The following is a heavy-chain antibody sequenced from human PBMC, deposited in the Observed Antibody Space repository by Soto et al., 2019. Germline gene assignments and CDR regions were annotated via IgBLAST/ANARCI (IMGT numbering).Heavy chain of an antibody. J-gene: IGHJ6*02. CDR1: GFPFDEYG. CDR2: ISWNSGTI. D-gene: IGHD2-8*02. V-gene: IGHV3-9*01. CDR3: AKSTGGTANGMDV. Sequence: PGGSLRLSCGASGFPFDEYGMHWVRQAPGKGLEWVSGISWNSGTIGYADSVKGRFTISRDNAKNSLYLQMSSLRAEDTALYYCAKSTGGTANGMDVWGQGTTVTVSS.